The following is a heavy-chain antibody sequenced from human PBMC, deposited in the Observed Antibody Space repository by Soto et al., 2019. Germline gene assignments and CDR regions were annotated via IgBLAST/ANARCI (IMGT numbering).Heavy chain of an antibody. CDR3: ARERYQVISDGMDV. J-gene: IGHJ6*02. CDR1: GYTFTGYY. Sequence: QVQLVQSGADVKTPEASVRVSCKASGYTFTGYYVHWVREAPGQVLEWMGWINPETGGTSYAQKFQGRVTLSRDTSINTAYLELSRLRFDDAAVYFCARERYQVISDGMDVWGQGTTVTVSS. CDR2: INPETGGT. V-gene: IGHV1-2*02. D-gene: IGHD2-2*01.